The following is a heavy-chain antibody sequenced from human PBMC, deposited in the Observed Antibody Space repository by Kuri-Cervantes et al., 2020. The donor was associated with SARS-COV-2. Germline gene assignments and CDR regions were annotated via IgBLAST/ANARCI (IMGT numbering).Heavy chain of an antibody. J-gene: IGHJ6*02. V-gene: IGHV3-30*18. Sequence: GESLKISCAAPGFSFNSFPMHWVRHAPGRGLEWVALISNDGYNRFYADFLKGRFTISRDNSKNTLHLYMNSLRPEDTGVYYCAKIGDNYIKGDYGSEVWGQGITVTVSS. CDR2: ISNDGYNR. D-gene: IGHD5-24*01. CDR3: AKIGDNYIKGDYGSEV. CDR1: GFSFNSFP.